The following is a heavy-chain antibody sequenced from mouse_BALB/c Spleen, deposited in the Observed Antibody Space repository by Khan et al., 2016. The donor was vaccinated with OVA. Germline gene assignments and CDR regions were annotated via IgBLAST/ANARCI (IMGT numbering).Heavy chain of an antibody. CDR2: IYPGGYFT. CDR1: GYTFTNYW. V-gene: IGHV1-63*02. Sequence: VQLQESGGEVVRPGTSVKISCKASGYTFTNYWLGWIRQRPGHGLEWIEDIYPGGYFTNYNEKFKGKATLTVDTSSSTANMQLSSLTSEDSAVYFCARWATWYFDVWGAGTTVTVSS. CDR3: ARWATWYFDV. J-gene: IGHJ1*01. D-gene: IGHD3-1*01.